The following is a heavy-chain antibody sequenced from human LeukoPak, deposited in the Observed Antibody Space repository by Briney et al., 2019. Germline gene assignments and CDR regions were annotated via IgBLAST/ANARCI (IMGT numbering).Heavy chain of an antibody. D-gene: IGHD6-6*01. CDR2: ISDSGGDT. CDR1: GFTFNNYA. CDR3: AKRIQYSSSSAYFDY. V-gene: IGHV3-23*01. Sequence: GGSLRLSCAVSGFTFNNYAMSWVRQAPGKGLEWVSAISDSGGDTYYAESVKGGFTISRDNFKTTLYLQMNSLRAEDTATYYCAKRIQYSSSSAYFDYWGQGTLVTVSS. J-gene: IGHJ4*02.